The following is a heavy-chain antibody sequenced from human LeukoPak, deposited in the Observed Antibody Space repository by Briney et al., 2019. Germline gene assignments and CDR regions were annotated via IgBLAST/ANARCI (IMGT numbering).Heavy chain of an antibody. V-gene: IGHV3-48*03. D-gene: IGHD3-22*01. CDR2: ISSSGRDI. Sequence: PGGSLRLSCAASGSSISTYEMNWVRLAPGKGLEWVSFISSSGRDIYYADSVKGRFTISRDNAKNSLFLQISSLRAEDTAVYYCARGGNIGYKSNAFDLWGQGTVVTVSS. CDR1: GSSISTYE. CDR3: ARGGNIGYKSNAFDL. J-gene: IGHJ3*01.